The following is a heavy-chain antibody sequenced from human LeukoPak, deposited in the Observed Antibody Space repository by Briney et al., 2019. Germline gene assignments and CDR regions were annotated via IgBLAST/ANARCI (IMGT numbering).Heavy chain of an antibody. CDR3: AKDTDIVATIKPRAIDY. Sequence: SGGSLRLSCAGSGFTFSSYSMNWVRRAPGKGLEWVSAISGSGGSTYYADSVKGRFTISRDNSKNTLYLQMNSLRAEDTAVYYCAKDTDIVATIKPRAIDYWGQGTLVTVSS. CDR2: ISGSGGST. J-gene: IGHJ4*02. D-gene: IGHD5-12*01. V-gene: IGHV3-23*01. CDR1: GFTFSSYS.